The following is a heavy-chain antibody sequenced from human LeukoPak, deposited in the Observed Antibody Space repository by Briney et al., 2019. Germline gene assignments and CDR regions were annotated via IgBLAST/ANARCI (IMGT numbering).Heavy chain of an antibody. V-gene: IGHV4-31*03. CDR2: IYYSEST. J-gene: IGHJ3*02. CDR1: GGSISSGGYY. CDR3: ARRGYAFDI. Sequence: TSETLSLTCTVSGGSISSGGYYRSWIRQHPGKGLEWIGYIYYSESTYYNPSLKSRVTISVDTSENQFSLKLSSVTAADTAVYYCARRGYAFDIWGQGTMVTVSS.